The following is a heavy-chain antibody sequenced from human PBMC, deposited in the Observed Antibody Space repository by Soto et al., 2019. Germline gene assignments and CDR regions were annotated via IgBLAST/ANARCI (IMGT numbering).Heavy chain of an antibody. CDR2: INHSGST. CDR3: ARGTSGDIVVVVAADWFDP. Sequence: SETLSLTCAVYGGSISGYYWSWIRQPPGKGLEWIGEINHSGSTNYNPSLKSRVTISVDTSKNQFSLKLSSVTAADTAVYYCARGTSGDIVVVVAADWFDPWGQGTLVTVSS. D-gene: IGHD2-15*01. J-gene: IGHJ5*02. V-gene: IGHV4-34*01. CDR1: GGSISGYY.